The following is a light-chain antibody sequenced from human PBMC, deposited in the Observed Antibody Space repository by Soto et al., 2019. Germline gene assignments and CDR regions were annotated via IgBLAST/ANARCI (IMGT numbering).Light chain of an antibody. CDR3: CSYAGSSSYV. J-gene: IGLJ1*01. Sequence: QSALTHPHSVSGAPGQRVTISCTGTSSDVGGYNYVSWYQQHPGKAPKLMIYDVSKRPSGVPDRFSGSKSGNTASLTISGLQAEDEADYYCCSYAGSSSYVFGTGTNVTV. CDR1: SSDVGGYNY. V-gene: IGLV2-11*01. CDR2: DVS.